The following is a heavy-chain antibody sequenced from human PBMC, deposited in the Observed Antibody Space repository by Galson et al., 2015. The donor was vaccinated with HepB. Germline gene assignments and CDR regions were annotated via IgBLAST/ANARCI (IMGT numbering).Heavy chain of an antibody. CDR3: ARGKAAAEEGHAFDI. D-gene: IGHD6-13*01. CDR2: ISYDGSNK. J-gene: IGHJ3*02. V-gene: IGHV3-30*04. Sequence: SLRLSCAASGFTFSSYAMHWVRQAPGKGLEWVAVISYDGSNKYYADSVKGRFTISRDNSKNTLYLQMNSLRAEDTAVYYCARGKAAAEEGHAFDIWGQGTMVTVSS. CDR1: GFTFSSYA.